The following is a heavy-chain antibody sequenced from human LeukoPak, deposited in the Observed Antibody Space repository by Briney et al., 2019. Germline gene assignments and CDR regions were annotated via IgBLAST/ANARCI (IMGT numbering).Heavy chain of an antibody. J-gene: IGHJ6*02. Sequence: GGSLRLSCAASGFTFSSYSMNWVRQAPGKGLEWVSSISSSSSYIYYADSVKGRFTISRDNSKNTLYLQMNSLRAEDTAVYYCARGQTYSGRTLDVWGQGTTVTVSS. D-gene: IGHD1-26*01. CDR2: ISSSSSYI. CDR1: GFTFSSYS. V-gene: IGHV3-21*01. CDR3: ARGQTYSGRTLDV.